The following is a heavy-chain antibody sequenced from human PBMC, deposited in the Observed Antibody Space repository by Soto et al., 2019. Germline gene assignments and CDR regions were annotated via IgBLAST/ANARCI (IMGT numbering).Heavy chain of an antibody. J-gene: IGHJ4*02. Sequence: QVQLVESGGGMVQPGRSLRLSCAASGFNFRTYVMHWVRQAPGKGLEWVAVISYDGSNKYYGGSVKGRFTISRDNSKNTVFLQMDNLRPEDTALYYCARGTGVVITSFDSWGQGTLVTVSS. V-gene: IGHV3-30*14. CDR2: ISYDGSNK. CDR3: ARGTGVVITSFDS. CDR1: GFNFRTYV. D-gene: IGHD3-3*01.